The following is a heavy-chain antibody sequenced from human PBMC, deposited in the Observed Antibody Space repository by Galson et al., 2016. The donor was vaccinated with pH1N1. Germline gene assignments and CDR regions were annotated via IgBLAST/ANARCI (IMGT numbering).Heavy chain of an antibody. D-gene: IGHD2-15*01. CDR3: ATAGVVVSATGEY. CDR1: GDTFRDFY. J-gene: IGHJ4*02. V-gene: IGHV1-2*02. Sequence: SVKVSCKASGDTFRDFYVHWVRQAPGQGLEWMGWINIKSGATKYTQKFQVKVTLNTDTSLNTVYMELSRLTSDDTAVYYCATAGVVVSATGEYWGQGTLVNVSS. CDR2: INIKSGAT.